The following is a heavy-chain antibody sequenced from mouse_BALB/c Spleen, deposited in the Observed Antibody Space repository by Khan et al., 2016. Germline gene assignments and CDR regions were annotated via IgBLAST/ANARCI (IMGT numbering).Heavy chain of an antibody. CDR3: TRDHYGLYSDY. V-gene: IGHV5-4*02. CDR1: GFTFSDYY. CDR2: ISDAGTYT. D-gene: IGHD1-2*01. J-gene: IGHJ2*01. Sequence: EVELVESGGGLMKPGGSLKLSCAASGFTFSDYYMYWVRQTPEKRLEWVATISDAGTYTYYPDTVKGRFTISRDNADNTLYLQMSSLKSEDTAIYYCTRDHYGLYSDYWRRGTTLTVAS.